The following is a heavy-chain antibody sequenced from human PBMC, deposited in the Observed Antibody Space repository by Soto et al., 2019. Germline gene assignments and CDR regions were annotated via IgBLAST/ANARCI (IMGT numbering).Heavy chain of an antibody. D-gene: IGHD4-17*01. Sequence: PGGSLRVSCAAAGFTFISYAMSWVRQNTGKGLEWVSAISGSGGSTYYADSVKGRFTISRDNSKNTLYLQMNSLRAEDTAVYYCAKADDYGDTRYYYYYMDVWGKGTTVTAP. J-gene: IGHJ6*03. CDR3: AKADDYGDTRYYYYYMDV. CDR1: GFTFISYA. V-gene: IGHV3-23*01. CDR2: ISGSGGST.